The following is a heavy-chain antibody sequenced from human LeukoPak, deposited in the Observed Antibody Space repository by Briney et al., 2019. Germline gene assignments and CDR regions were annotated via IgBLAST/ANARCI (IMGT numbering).Heavy chain of an antibody. CDR2: ISSSSSYI. CDR3: ARPRGRLGDSRYYFDY. J-gene: IGHJ4*01. D-gene: IGHD3-16*01. Sequence: GGSLRLSCAASGFTFSSYGMSGVGQAPGKGLEWVSSISSSSSYIYYADSVKGRFTISRDNAKNSLYLQMNSLRAEDTAVYYCARPRGRLGDSRYYFDYWGQGTLVTVSS. CDR1: GFTFSSYG. V-gene: IGHV3-21*01.